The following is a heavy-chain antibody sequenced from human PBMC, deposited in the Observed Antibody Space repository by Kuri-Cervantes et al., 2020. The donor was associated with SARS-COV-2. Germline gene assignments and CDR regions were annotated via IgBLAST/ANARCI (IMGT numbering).Heavy chain of an antibody. CDR2: ISSGSNSI. D-gene: IGHD2-2*01. Sequence: GGSLRLSCAASGFTFSSSSINWVRQAPGKGLEWVSYISSGSNSIYYADSVKGRFTISRDNSKNSLYLQMNSLRVEDTAVYYCARERGVIPAGLGWSDPWGQGTLVTVSS. J-gene: IGHJ5*02. CDR3: ARERGVIPAGLGWSDP. V-gene: IGHV3-48*01. CDR1: GFTFSSSS.